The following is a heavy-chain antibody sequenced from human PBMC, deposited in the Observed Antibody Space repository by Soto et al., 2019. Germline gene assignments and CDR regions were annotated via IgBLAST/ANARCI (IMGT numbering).Heavy chain of an antibody. CDR1: GGSISSYY. Sequence: PSETLSLTCTVSGGSISSYYWSWIRQPPGKGLEWIGEINHSGSTNYNPSLKSRVTISVDTSKNQFSLKLSSVTAADTAVYYCARESQWLRFSGWFDPWGQGTLVTVSS. CDR3: ARESQWLRFSGWFDP. J-gene: IGHJ5*02. CDR2: INHSGST. D-gene: IGHD5-12*01. V-gene: IGHV4-34*01.